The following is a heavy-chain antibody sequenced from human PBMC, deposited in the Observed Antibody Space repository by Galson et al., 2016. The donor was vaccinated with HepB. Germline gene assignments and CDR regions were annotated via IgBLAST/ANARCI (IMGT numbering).Heavy chain of an antibody. CDR2: IYYSGNP. J-gene: IGHJ6*02. Sequence: SETLSLTCTVSGGSIGSYYWSWIRQPPGRGLEWIGYIYYSGNPNYNPSLKSRVTITVDTSKNQFSLKLSSVTAADTAVYYWARAKYYYGSGSYYWYYYYGMDVWGQGTTVTVS. D-gene: IGHD3-10*01. CDR3: ARAKYYYGSGSYYWYYYYGMDV. V-gene: IGHV4-59*01. CDR1: GGSIGSYY.